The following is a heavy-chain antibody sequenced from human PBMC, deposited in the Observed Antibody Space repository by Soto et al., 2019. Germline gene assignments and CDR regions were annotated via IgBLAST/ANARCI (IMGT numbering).Heavy chain of an antibody. D-gene: IGHD2-2*01. CDR3: ARGDLRVPAARVDP. J-gene: IGHJ5*02. CDR1: GFTVSSNY. V-gene: IGHV3-53*05. Sequence: GGSLRLSCAASGFTVSSNYMSWVRQAPGKGLEWVSVIYSGGSTYYADSVKGRFTISRDNSKNTLYLQMNSLRAEDTAVYYCARGDLRVPAARVDPWGQGTLVTVSS. CDR2: IYSGGST.